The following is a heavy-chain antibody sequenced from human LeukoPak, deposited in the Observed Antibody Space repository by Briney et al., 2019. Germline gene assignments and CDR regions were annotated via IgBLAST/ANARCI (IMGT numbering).Heavy chain of an antibody. CDR2: ISGSAAST. Sequence: SGGSLRLSCAASGFTFSSYAMTWVRQAPGKGLEWVSGISGSAASTYYADSVKGRFTIFRDNSKNTMYLQMNSLRAEDTAVYYCAKDLRYGGSCRSFDYWGQGTLVTVSS. V-gene: IGHV3-23*01. CDR1: GFTFSSYA. D-gene: IGHD1-26*01. CDR3: AKDLRYGGSCRSFDY. J-gene: IGHJ4*02.